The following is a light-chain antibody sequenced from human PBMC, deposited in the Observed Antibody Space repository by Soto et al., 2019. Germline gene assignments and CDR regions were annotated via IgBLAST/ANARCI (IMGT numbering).Light chain of an antibody. V-gene: IGLV2-23*01. J-gene: IGLJ3*02. CDR3: CSYAGDSTWV. CDR2: EGT. Sequence: QSALTQPASVSGSPGQSITISCTGTSSDVGNYNLVSWYQQHPGEAPKLMIYEGTKRPSGVSNRFSGSKFGNTASLTISGLQAEDDVDYYCCSYAGDSTWVFGGGTKLTVL. CDR1: SSDVGNYNL.